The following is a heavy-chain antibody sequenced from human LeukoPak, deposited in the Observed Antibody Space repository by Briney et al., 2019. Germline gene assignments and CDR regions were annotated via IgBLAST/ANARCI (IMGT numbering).Heavy chain of an antibody. V-gene: IGHV3-64D*06. J-gene: IGHJ4*02. CDR2: ISGNGAST. CDR3: VKATSSSWSNLDH. CDR1: GLTFSNYA. D-gene: IGHD6-13*01. Sequence: GGSLRLSCSASGLTFSNYAMHWVRQAPGKGLEYVSGISGNGASTYYVDSVKGRFTISRDNSKNTLYLQMSNPRIEDTAVYYCVKATSSSWSNLDHWGQGTLVTVSS.